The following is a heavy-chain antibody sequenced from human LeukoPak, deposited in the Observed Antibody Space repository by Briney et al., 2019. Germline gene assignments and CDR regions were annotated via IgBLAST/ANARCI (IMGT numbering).Heavy chain of an antibody. V-gene: IGHV4-39*01. CDR1: GGSISSISYY. D-gene: IGHD4-23*01. CDR3: TRHGGNYYFDY. J-gene: IGHJ4*02. CDR2: IYYTGST. Sequence: SETLSLTCTISGGSISSISYYWGWIRQPPGKGLEWIGSIYYTGSTYYNPSLKSRVTVSVDTSKNQFSLNLRSVTAADTAVYYCTRHGGNYYFDYWGQGTLVSVSS.